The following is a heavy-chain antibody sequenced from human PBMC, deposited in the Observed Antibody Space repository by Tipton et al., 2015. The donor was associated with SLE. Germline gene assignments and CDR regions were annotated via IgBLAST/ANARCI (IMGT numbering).Heavy chain of an antibody. D-gene: IGHD7-27*01. CDR1: GFTFSSYE. CDR3: VRDRGLTGDR. Sequence: SLRLSCTASGFTFSSYEMDWVRQAPGKGLEWMAIISYDGNTEYYADSVKGRFVISRDNSKNTLYLQMNSLRTEDTAVYYCVRDRGLTGDRWGQGTLVTVS. CDR2: ISYDGNTE. J-gene: IGHJ4*02. V-gene: IGHV3-30*09.